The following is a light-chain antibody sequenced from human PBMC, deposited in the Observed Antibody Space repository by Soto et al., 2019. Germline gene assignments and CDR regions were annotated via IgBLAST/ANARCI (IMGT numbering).Light chain of an antibody. CDR3: QQHSHWPPWT. V-gene: IGKV3-11*01. CDR2: DAS. Sequence: VMTQSPATLSVSPGERATLSCRASQSVSSNLDWYQQKPGQAPRLLISDASNRATGIPARFSGSGSGTDFTLTISSLEPEDFAVYYCQQHSHWPPWTFGQGTKV. CDR1: QSVSSN. J-gene: IGKJ1*01.